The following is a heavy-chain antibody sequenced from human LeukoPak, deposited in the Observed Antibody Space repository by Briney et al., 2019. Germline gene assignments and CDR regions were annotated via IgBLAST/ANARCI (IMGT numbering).Heavy chain of an antibody. CDR1: GFTLSSYE. V-gene: IGHV3-48*03. J-gene: IGHJ6*02. CDR3: ARGASNWNFDYYGMDV. D-gene: IGHD1-1*01. Sequence: GGSLRFSCAASGFTLSSYEMNWVGQAPGKGLEWFPFVTSSGATIYNADSVKGRFTISRDNAKNSLYLQMNSLRAEDTAVYYCARGASNWNFDYYGMDVWGQGTTVTVSS. CDR2: VTSSGATI.